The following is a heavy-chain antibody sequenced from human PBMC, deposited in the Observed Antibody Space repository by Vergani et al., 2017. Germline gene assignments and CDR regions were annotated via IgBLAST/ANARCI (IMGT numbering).Heavy chain of an antibody. CDR1: GYTFTSYA. D-gene: IGHD4-11*01. J-gene: IGHJ6*02. CDR2: FDPEDGET. CDR3: ATEGYSNAYGMDV. V-gene: IGHV1-24*01. Sequence: QVQLVQSGAEVKKPGASVKVSCKASGYTFTSYAMHWVRQAPGQRLEWMGGFDPEDGETIYAQKFQGRVTMTEDTSTDTAYMELSSLRSEDTAVYYCATEGYSNAYGMDVWGQGTTVTVSS.